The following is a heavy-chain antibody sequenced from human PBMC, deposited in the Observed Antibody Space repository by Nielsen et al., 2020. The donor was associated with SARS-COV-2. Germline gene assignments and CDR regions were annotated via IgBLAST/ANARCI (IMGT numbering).Heavy chain of an antibody. CDR1: RIPLRSYE. V-gene: IGHV3-48*03. CDR3: ARDCGVSCHWFNP. Sequence: LPLTCAASRIPLRSYELNWVRHPPPQGLEWVPSISPSAGTVYYADSVKGRFTIPRDNAKNSVYLQLNSLRAEDTAVYYCARDCGVSCHWFNPWGQGTLVTVSS. CDR2: ISPSAGTV. D-gene: IGHD2-2*01. J-gene: IGHJ5*02.